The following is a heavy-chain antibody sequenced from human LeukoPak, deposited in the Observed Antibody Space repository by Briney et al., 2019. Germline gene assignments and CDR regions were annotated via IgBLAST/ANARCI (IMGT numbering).Heavy chain of an antibody. CDR1: GFTFSDYS. CDR3: ARDHRYAFDN. V-gene: IGHV3-48*04. CDR2: VGISSGNT. D-gene: IGHD5-12*01. J-gene: IGHJ4*02. Sequence: RGSLRLSCAASGFTFSDYSMNWVRQAPGKRLEWISYVGISSGNTKYADSVKGRFTISGDSAKNSVFLQMNSLRVEDTAVYYCARDHRYAFDNWGQGTLVTVSS.